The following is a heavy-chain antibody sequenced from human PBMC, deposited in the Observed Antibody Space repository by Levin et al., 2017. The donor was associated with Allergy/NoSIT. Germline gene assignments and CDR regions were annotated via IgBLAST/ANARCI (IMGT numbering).Heavy chain of an antibody. V-gene: IGHV1-18*01. D-gene: IGHD6-13*01. CDR1: GYTFTSYG. J-gene: IGHJ4*02. CDR2: ISAYNGIT. Sequence: ASVKVSCETSGYTFTSYGITWVRQAPGQGLEWMGWISAYNGITKFAQNFQGRVTMTTDTSTRTGYMELRSLKSDDTAVYFCGRADRAAAATGYWGQGTLVTVSS. CDR3: GRADRAAAATGY.